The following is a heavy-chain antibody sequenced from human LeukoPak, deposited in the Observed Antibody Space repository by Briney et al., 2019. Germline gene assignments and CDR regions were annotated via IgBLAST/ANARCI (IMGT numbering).Heavy chain of an antibody. V-gene: IGHV4-4*09. J-gene: IGHJ4*02. Sequence: PSETLSLTCTVSGGSISSYYWSWIRQPPGKGLEWIGYIYTSGSTNYNPSLESRVTISVDTSKNQVSLKLSSVTAADTAVYYCARGLSMVTPFDCWGQGTLVTVSS. CDR2: IYTSGST. CDR3: ARGLSMVTPFDC. D-gene: IGHD4/OR15-4a*01. CDR1: GGSISSYY.